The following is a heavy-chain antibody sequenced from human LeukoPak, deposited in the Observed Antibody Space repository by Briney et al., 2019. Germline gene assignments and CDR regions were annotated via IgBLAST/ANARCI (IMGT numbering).Heavy chain of an antibody. CDR2: IYYSGRT. CDR3: ARDSPFGELYHWSDP. J-gene: IGHJ5*02. V-gene: IGHV4-59*01. Sequence: SETLSLTCTVSGGSISSFFWSWLRQPPGKALEWIRYIYYSGRTSYNPSLKSRVSISVDTSKNQFSLKLNSVTAADTAVYYCARDSPFGELYHWSDPWGQGTLVTVSS. D-gene: IGHD3-10*01. CDR1: GGSISSFF.